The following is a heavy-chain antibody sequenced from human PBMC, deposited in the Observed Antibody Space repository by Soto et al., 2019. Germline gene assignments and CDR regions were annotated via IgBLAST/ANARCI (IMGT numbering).Heavy chain of an antibody. D-gene: IGHD1-26*01. Sequence: QVQLVQSGAEVKKPGASVKVSCKASGYIFTNYYIYWVRQAPGQGLEYIGIINPGGGATDYAQKFQGRVTMTRDTSTSTVYMELGSLRYEDTAVYYCARGIVGAPILWFDSWGQGTLVTVSS. CDR1: GYIFTNYY. J-gene: IGHJ5*01. CDR3: ARGIVGAPILWFDS. V-gene: IGHV1-46*01. CDR2: INPGGGAT.